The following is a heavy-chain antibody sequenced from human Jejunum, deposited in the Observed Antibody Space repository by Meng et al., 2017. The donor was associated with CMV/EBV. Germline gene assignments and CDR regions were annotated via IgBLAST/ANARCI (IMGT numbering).Heavy chain of an antibody. V-gene: IGHV4-59*01. Sequence: VSAGSIDASYWTWIRPSPGKGLEWLGHVYSSGTTSYNPSLSSRVTISLDTSRRQFSLRLNSVTAADTAVYYCARFHWLVYYFDHWGQGARGTVSS. J-gene: IGHJ4*02. D-gene: IGHD6-19*01. CDR2: VYSSGTT. CDR3: ARFHWLVYYFDH. CDR1: AGSIDASY.